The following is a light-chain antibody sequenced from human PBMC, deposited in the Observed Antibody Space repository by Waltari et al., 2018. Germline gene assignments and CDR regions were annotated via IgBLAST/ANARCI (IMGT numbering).Light chain of an antibody. CDR3: CSFTSSSTWV. J-gene: IGLJ3*02. CDR1: TSDRGGDNN. V-gene: IGLV2-14*03. CDR2: DVT. Sequence: QSALTQPASVSGSPGQSITISWTGTTSDRGGDNNVLWYQHHPGTAPKLLIYDVTGRPSGVSNRFSGSKSGNTASLIISGLQAEDEADYYCCSFTSSSTWVFGGGTKLTVL.